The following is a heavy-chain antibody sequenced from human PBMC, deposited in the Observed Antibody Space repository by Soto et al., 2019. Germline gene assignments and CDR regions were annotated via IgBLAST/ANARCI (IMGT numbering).Heavy chain of an antibody. CDR1: GFTFSSYS. V-gene: IGHV3-21*01. CDR3: ARGGSSGTPPFDS. D-gene: IGHD6-19*01. J-gene: IGHJ4*02. Sequence: PAGSLRLSCAASGFTFSSYSMNWVRQAPGKGLEWVSSISSSSSYIYYADSVKGRFTISRDNAKNSLYLQINSLRAEDTAVYYLARGGSSGTPPFDSWGQGTLVTVSS. CDR2: ISSSSSYI.